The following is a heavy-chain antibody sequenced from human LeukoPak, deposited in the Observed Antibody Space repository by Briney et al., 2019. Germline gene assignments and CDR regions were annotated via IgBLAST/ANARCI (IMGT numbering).Heavy chain of an antibody. V-gene: IGHV1-46*01. J-gene: IGHJ3*02. CDR1: GYTFTSYY. CDR3: ARGGRIVGATAAFDI. CDR2: INPSGGST. D-gene: IGHD1-26*01. Sequence: ASVTVSCKASGYTFTSYYMHWVRQAPGQGLEWMGIINPSGGSTSYAQKFQGRVTMTRDMSTSTVYMELSSLRSEDTDVYYCARGGRIVGATAAFDIWGQGTMVTVSS.